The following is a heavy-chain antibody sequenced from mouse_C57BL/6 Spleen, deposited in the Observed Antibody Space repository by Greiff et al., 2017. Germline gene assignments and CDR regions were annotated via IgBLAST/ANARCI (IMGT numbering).Heavy chain of an antibody. CDR3: ARPSDYYGSSPGYFDV. CDR2: IHPNSGST. CDR1: GYTFTSYW. D-gene: IGHD1-1*01. V-gene: IGHV1-64*01. Sequence: VKLQQPGAELVKPGASVKLSCKASGYTFTSYWMHWVKQRPGQGLEWIGMIHPNSGSTNYNEKFKSKATLTVDKSSSTAYMQLSSLTSEDSAVYYCARPSDYYGSSPGYFDVWGTGTTVTVSS. J-gene: IGHJ1*03.